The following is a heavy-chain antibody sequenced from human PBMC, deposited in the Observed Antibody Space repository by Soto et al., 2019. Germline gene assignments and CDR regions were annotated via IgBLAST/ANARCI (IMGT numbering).Heavy chain of an antibody. V-gene: IGHV3-9*01. CDR2: ISWNSGSI. J-gene: IGHJ4*02. CDR1: GFTFDDYA. CDR3: AKDKGLSKSQYYFDY. D-gene: IGHD3-16*02. Sequence: PGGSLRLSCAASGFTFDDYAMHWVRQAPGKGLEWVLGISWNSGSIGYADSVKGRFTISRDNAKNSLYLQMNSLRAEDTALYYCAKDKGLSKSQYYFDYWGQGTLVTVSS.